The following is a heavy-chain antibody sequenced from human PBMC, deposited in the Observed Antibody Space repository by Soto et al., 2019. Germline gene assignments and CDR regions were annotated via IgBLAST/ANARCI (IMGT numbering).Heavy chain of an antibody. CDR2: INSDGSYT. CDR1: GFTVSGYW. V-gene: IGHV3-74*01. J-gene: IGHJ4*02. Sequence: EVQLVESGGGLVQPGGSLRLSCAASGFTVSGYWMHWVRQAPGKGLTWVSRINSDGSYTSSADSVKGRFTISKDNARNTLYLQMNSLRIEDTAVYYCTRALDAMILTAYWGQGTLVTVSS. CDR3: TRALDAMILTAY. D-gene: IGHD3-22*01.